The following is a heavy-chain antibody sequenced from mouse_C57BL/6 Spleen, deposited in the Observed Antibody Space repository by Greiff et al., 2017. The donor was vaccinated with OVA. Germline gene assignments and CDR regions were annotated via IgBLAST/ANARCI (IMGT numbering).Heavy chain of an antibody. CDR2: IDPETGGT. J-gene: IGHJ2*01. V-gene: IGHV1-15*01. D-gene: IGHD2-4*01. Sequence: QVQLQQSGAELVRPGASVTLSCKASGYTFTDYEMHWVKQTPVHGLEWIGAIDPETGGTAYNQKFKGKAILTADKSSSTAYMELRSLTSEDSAVYYCTRPSIYYDYDGNYWGQGTTLTVSS. CDR1: GYTFTDYE. CDR3: TRPSIYYDYDGNY.